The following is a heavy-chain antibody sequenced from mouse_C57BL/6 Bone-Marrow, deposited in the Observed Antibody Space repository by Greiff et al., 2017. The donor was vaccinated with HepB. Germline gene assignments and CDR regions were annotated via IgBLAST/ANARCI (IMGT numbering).Heavy chain of an antibody. Sequence: EVKLVESGPGLVKPSQSLSLTCSVTGYSITSGYYWNWIRQFPGNKLEWMGYISYDGSNNYNPSLKNRISITRDTSKNQFFLKLNSVTTEDTATYYCARGGGNFFYYYGSSLYWYFDVWGTGTTVTVSS. CDR3: ARGGGNFFYYYGSSLYWYFDV. J-gene: IGHJ1*03. D-gene: IGHD1-1*01. CDR1: GYSITSGYY. CDR2: ISYDGSN. V-gene: IGHV3-6*01.